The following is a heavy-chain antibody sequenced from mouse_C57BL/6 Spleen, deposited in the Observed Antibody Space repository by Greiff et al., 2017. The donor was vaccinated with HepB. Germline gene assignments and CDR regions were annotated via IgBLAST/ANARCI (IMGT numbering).Heavy chain of an antibody. CDR1: GYAFSSSW. D-gene: IGHD3-2*02. Sequence: VKLMESGPELVKPGASVKISCKASGYAFSSSWMNWVKQRPGKGLEWIGRIYPGDGDTNYNGKFKGKATLTADKSSSTAYMQLSSLTSEDSAVYFCARKGTAQAYYFDYWGQGTTLTVSS. V-gene: IGHV1-82*01. J-gene: IGHJ2*01. CDR2: IYPGDGDT. CDR3: ARKGTAQAYYFDY.